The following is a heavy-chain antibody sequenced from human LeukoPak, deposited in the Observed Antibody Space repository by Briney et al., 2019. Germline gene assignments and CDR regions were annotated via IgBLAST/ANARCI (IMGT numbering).Heavy chain of an antibody. Sequence: PSETLSLTCTVSGGSTNSSFYWGWIRQPPGKGLEWIGSLFYRGSTYYNPSLKSRVTISLDRTKNQLSLKLSSVTAADTAVYYCARTYDILTGTDAFDIWGQGTMVTVSS. CDR2: LFYRGST. V-gene: IGHV4-39*07. J-gene: IGHJ3*02. D-gene: IGHD3-9*01. CDR3: ARTYDILTGTDAFDI. CDR1: GGSTNSSFY.